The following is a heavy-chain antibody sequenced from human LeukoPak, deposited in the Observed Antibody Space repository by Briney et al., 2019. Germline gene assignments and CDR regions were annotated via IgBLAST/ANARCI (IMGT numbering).Heavy chain of an antibody. J-gene: IGHJ4*02. V-gene: IGHV3-23*01. CDR3: AQTRGLTKTGPAN. Sequence: PGGSLRLSCAASGFTFSSYAMTWVRQAPGKGLEWVSGICSSGACTYYADSVKGRFTISRDNSKNTVHLQMNSLRAEDTAVYFCAQTRGLTKTGPANWGQGTLVTVSS. D-gene: IGHD4/OR15-4a*01. CDR2: ICSSGACT. CDR1: GFTFSSYA.